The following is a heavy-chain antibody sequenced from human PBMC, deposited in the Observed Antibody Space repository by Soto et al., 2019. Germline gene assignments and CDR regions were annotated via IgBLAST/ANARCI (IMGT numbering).Heavy chain of an antibody. J-gene: IGHJ6*02. V-gene: IGHV3-7*05. CDR3: ARDGSTSWYSYDYHGMDV. Sequence: PGGPMRHAYGASGFSFRTYGCSGVRQVPGKGREWVANINHDGSEKNYVDSVKGRFTISRDNAKNSLHLQMSSLRAEDTALYYCARDGSTSWYSYDYHGMDVWGQGTTVTVSS. CDR2: INHDGSEK. CDR1: GFSFRTYG. D-gene: IGHD6-13*01.